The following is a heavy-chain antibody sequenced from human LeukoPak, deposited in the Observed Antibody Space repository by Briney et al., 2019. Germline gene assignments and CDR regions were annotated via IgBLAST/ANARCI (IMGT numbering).Heavy chain of an antibody. J-gene: IGHJ6*03. Sequence: PGGSLRLSCAASGFTFSSYWMHWVRQAPGKGLVWVSRINSDGSSTSYADSVKGRFTISRDNAKNTLYLQMNSLRAEDTAVYYCAKIIVVVPAAPRTPYYYYMDVWGKGTTVTVSS. D-gene: IGHD2-2*01. CDR2: INSDGSST. CDR3: AKIIVVVPAAPRTPYYYYMDV. V-gene: IGHV3-74*01. CDR1: GFTFSSYW.